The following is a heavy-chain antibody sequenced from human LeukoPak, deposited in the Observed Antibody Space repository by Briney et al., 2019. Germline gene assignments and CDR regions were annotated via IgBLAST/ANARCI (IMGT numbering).Heavy chain of an antibody. CDR1: GYTFTGYY. Sequence: GASVKVSYKASGYTFTGYYMHWVRQAPGQGLEWMGWINPNSGGTNYAQKFQGRVTMTRDTSISTAYMELNRLRSDDTAAYYCARDRDYGSGIFDYWGQGTLVTVSS. V-gene: IGHV1-2*02. CDR2: INPNSGGT. CDR3: ARDRDYGSGIFDY. D-gene: IGHD3-10*01. J-gene: IGHJ4*02.